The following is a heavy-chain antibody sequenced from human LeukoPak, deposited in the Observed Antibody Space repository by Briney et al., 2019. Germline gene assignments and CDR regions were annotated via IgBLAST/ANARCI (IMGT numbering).Heavy chain of an antibody. CDR3: AREDYDILTGYYPGYYGMDV. D-gene: IGHD3-9*01. CDR1: GFIFSNYG. CDR2: IYSGGST. V-gene: IGHV3-53*04. Sequence: GGSLRLSCAASGFIFSNYGMTWVREAPGKGLEWVSVIYSGGSTYYADSVKGRFTISRHNSKNTLYLQMDSLRAEDTAVYYCAREDYDILTGYYPGYYGMDVWGQGTTVTVSS. J-gene: IGHJ6*02.